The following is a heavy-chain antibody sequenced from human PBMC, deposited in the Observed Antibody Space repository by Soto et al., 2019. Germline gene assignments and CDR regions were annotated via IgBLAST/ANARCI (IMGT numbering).Heavy chain of an antibody. CDR1: GFSLSTSGMC. V-gene: IGHV2-70*11. D-gene: IGHD3-9*01. CDR3: ARTYYDILTGYSRFDP. Sequence: SGPTLVNPTQTLTLTCTFSGFSLSTSGMCVSWIRQPPGKALEWLARIDWDDDKYYSTSLKTRLTISKDTSKNQVVLTMTNMDPVDTATYYCARTYYDILTGYSRFDPWGQGTLVTVSS. J-gene: IGHJ5*02. CDR2: IDWDDDK.